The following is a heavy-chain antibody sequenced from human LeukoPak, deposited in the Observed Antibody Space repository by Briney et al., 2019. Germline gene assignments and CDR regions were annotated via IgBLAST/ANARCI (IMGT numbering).Heavy chain of an antibody. J-gene: IGHJ3*02. CDR3: ARDGGARGAAQSDAFDI. CDR2: ISGSGGST. Sequence: GGSLRLSCAASGFTFSSNAMTWVRQAPGKGLEWVSAISGSGGSTYYADSAKGRFTISRDNSKNTLYLQMNSLRAEDTAVYYCARDGGARGAAQSDAFDIWGQGTMVTVSS. V-gene: IGHV3-23*01. CDR1: GFTFSSNA. D-gene: IGHD3-16*01.